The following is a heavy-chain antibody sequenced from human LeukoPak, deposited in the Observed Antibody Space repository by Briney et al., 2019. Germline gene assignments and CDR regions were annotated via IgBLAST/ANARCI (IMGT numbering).Heavy chain of an antibody. CDR3: ARSGQQLAFDY. J-gene: IGHJ4*02. Sequence: SETLSLTCTVSGGSISSSSNYWGWIRQPPGKGLEWIGTIYSTGNTYYNPSLKSRLTISVDTSKNQFSLKLSSVTAADTAVYYCARSGQQLAFDYWGQGTLVTVSS. CDR2: IYSTGNT. V-gene: IGHV4-39*07. CDR1: GGSISSSSNY. D-gene: IGHD6-13*01.